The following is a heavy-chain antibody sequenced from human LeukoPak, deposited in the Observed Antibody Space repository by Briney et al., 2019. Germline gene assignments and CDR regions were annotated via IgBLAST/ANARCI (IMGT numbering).Heavy chain of an antibody. D-gene: IGHD1-26*01. CDR3: TRGSLSGSSRDY. V-gene: IGHV1-8*01. CDR2: MNPNTGDT. Sequence: GASVRDSCKASGYTFTGYDINWVRQATGQGLEWMGWMNPNTGDTGYAQKFQGRVTMTRNSSIDTAYMELSGLRSEDTAVYYCTRGSLSGSSRDYWRQGTLLTVSS. J-gene: IGHJ4*02. CDR1: GYTFTGYD.